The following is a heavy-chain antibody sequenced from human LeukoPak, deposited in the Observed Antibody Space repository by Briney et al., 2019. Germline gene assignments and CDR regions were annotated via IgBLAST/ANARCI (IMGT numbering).Heavy chain of an antibody. CDR3: ATSRTFDY. J-gene: IGHJ4*02. CDR1: GFTFSSYW. V-gene: IGHV3-7*01. Sequence: GGSLRLSCAASGFTFSSYWMSWVRQAPRKGREWVANIKQDGSEKYYVDSVKGRFTISRDNAKKSLYLQMNSLRVEDTAVYYCATSRTFDYWGQGTLVTVSS. CDR2: IKQDGSEK.